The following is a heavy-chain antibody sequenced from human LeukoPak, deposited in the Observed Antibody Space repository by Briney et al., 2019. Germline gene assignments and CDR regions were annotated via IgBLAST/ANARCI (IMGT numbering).Heavy chain of an antibody. Sequence: GESLKISCKGPRHSFHSQWIGWVRQMPGKGLEWMGIIYPDDSDTRYSPSFQGQVTISADKSISTAYLQWSSLKASDTAMYYCARTPDVGGGFYYFDYWGQGTLVTVAS. CDR3: ARTPDVGGGFYYFDY. V-gene: IGHV5-51*01. J-gene: IGHJ4*02. D-gene: IGHD4-23*01. CDR2: IYPDDSDT. CDR1: RHSFHSQW.